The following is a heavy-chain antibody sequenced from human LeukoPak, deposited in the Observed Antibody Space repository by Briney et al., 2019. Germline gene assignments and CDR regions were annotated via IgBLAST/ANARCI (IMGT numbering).Heavy chain of an antibody. CDR2: ISSSGSST. D-gene: IGHD3-10*01. J-gene: IGHJ4*02. CDR3: AKKDGSGSWYYYFDY. CDR1: GFTFSSYG. V-gene: IGHV3-23*01. Sequence: TGGSLRLSCAASGFTFSSYGMSWVRQAPGKGAEWVSGISSSGSSTYYAESVKGRFTISRDNFNNMLYLQMNSLRAEDTAVYYCAKKDGSGSWYYYFDYWGQGSLVTVSS.